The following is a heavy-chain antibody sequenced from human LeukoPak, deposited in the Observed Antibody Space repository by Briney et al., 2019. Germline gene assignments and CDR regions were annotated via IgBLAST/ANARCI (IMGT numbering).Heavy chain of an antibody. D-gene: IGHD3-22*01. CDR1: GFTFSSYA. V-gene: IGHV3-23*01. J-gene: IGHJ4*02. CDR3: AKDMFSGYSGNYFDY. CDR2: ISGNGGTT. Sequence: PGGSLRLSRAASGFTFSSYAMSWVRQAPGKGLEWVSGISGNGGTTYYADSVKGRFTISRDNSKNTLYLQMNGLRAEDTAVYYCAKDMFSGYSGNYFDYWGQGTLVTVSS.